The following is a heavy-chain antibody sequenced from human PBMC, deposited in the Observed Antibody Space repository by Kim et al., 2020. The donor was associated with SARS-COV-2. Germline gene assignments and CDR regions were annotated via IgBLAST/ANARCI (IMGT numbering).Heavy chain of an antibody. CDR2: ISAYNGNT. J-gene: IGHJ4*02. V-gene: IGHV1-18*01. D-gene: IGHD3-10*01. Sequence: ASVKVSCKASGYTFTSYGISWVRQAPGQGLEWMGWISAYNGNTNYAQKLQGRVTMTTDTSTSTAYMELRSLRSDDTAVYYCARAGAVGWGLNYYGSGSYPRNWGQGTLVTVSS. CDR3: ARAGAVGWGLNYYGSGSYPRN. CDR1: GYTFTSYG.